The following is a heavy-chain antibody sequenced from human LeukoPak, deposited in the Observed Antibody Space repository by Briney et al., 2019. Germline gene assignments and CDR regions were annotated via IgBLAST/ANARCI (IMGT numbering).Heavy chain of an antibody. J-gene: IGHJ4*02. V-gene: IGHV4-30-2*05. D-gene: IGHD3-16*01. Sequence: PSETLSLTCIVSGGSISSGGYYWSWIRQPPGKGLEWIGNIYHIGSTYYNPSLKSRVTISVDTSKNQFSLKLSSVTAADTAVYYCARNAGGVSDYWGQGTLVTVSS. CDR2: IYHIGST. CDR1: GGSISSGGYY. CDR3: ARNAGGVSDY.